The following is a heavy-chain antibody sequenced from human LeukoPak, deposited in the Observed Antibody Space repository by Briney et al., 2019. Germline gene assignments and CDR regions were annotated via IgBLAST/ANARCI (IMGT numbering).Heavy chain of an antibody. CDR1: GGSISGYY. D-gene: IGHD3-3*02. CDR3: ARSSSNYGMAV. J-gene: IGHJ6*02. CDR2: IYYSGSA. V-gene: IGHV4-59*01. Sequence: PSETLSLTCTVSGGSISGYYWYWIRQPPGKGLEWIGYIYYSGSANYNPSLKSRVTISLDTSKNQISLKLSSVTAADTAVYYCARSSSNYGMAVWAQGTTVTVSS.